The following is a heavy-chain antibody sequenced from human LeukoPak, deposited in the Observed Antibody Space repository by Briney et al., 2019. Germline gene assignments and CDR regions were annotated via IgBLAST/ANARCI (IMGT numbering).Heavy chain of an antibody. CDR3: ARDPASPVPFDY. Sequence: PGGSLRLSCAASVFASNSHWMSWVRQAPGKGLEWVANINKDGSETRYLDSVRGRFTISRDNAKDSVYLQMNSLRAEDTAVYYCARDPASPVPFDYWGQGTLVTVSS. CDR2: INKDGSET. V-gene: IGHV3-7*05. J-gene: IGHJ4*02. CDR1: VFASNSHW.